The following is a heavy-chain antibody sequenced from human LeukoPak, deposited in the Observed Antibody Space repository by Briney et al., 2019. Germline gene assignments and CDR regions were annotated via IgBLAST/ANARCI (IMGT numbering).Heavy chain of an antibody. CDR2: VDNSGST. Sequence: SETLSLTCTVSGGSISRNSWNWIRQSPGEGLEWIGYVDNSGSTNYNPSLTSRVTILLDTSKNQFFLTLTSVTAADTAVYYCARGNRRNDYVWASYRYSGDVFDIWGQGTMVTVSS. J-gene: IGHJ3*02. V-gene: IGHV4-59*01. D-gene: IGHD3-16*02. CDR1: GGSISRNS. CDR3: ARGNRRNDYVWASYRYSGDVFDI.